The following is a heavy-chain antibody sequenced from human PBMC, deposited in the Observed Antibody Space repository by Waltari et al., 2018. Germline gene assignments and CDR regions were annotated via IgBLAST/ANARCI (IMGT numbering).Heavy chain of an antibody. CDR3: ASNQVDYSNYFYFDY. V-gene: IGHV1-24*01. J-gene: IGHJ4*02. D-gene: IGHD4-4*01. Sequence: QVHLVQSGAEVRRPGASVKVSCKVSGYTLTELSIHWVRPAPGKGLEWMGGFDPEDGEIIYAQKFQGRVTMTEETSTDTVYMEVSSLRSEDTAVYYCASNQVDYSNYFYFDYWGQGTLVTVSS. CDR2: FDPEDGEI. CDR1: GYTLTELS.